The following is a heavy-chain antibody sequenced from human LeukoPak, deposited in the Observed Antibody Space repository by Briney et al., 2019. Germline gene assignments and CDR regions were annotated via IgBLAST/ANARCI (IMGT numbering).Heavy chain of an antibody. CDR1: GGTYT. J-gene: IGHJ3*02. CDR2: IIPILGIA. D-gene: IGHD2/OR15-2a*01. V-gene: IGHV1-69*02. Sequence: SVKVSCKASGGTYTISWVRQAPGQGLEWMGRIIPILGIANYAQKFQGRVTITADKSTSTAYMELSSLRSEDTAVYYCARVYGDLDAFDIWGQGTMVTVCS. CDR3: ARVYGDLDAFDI.